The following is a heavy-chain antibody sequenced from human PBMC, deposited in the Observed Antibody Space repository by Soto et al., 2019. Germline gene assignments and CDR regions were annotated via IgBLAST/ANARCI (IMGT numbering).Heavy chain of an antibody. CDR1: GGSIRVQSYY. D-gene: IGHD1-26*01. Sequence: PSETLSLTCTVSGGSIRVQSYYWTWIRQTPGKGLEWVGRPYYCGTSYFNPALKGRVTISVDTSKNQFSLRLTSVTAADTAIYYCARQLPGGATSWFDPWGQGTLVTVSS. V-gene: IGHV4-39*01. J-gene: IGHJ5*02. CDR3: ARQLPGGATSWFDP. CDR2: PYYCGTS.